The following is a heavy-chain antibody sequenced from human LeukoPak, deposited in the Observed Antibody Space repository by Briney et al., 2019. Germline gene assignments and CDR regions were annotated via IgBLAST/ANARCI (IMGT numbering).Heavy chain of an antibody. CDR2: IWYDGSNK. CDR3: ARNQDYGVYNSVGAFDI. CDR1: GFTFSSYG. J-gene: IGHJ3*02. D-gene: IGHD4-17*01. Sequence: GRSLRLSCAASGFTFSSYGMHWVRQAPGKGLEWVAVIWYDGSNKYYADSVKGRFTISRDNSKNTLYLQMNSLRAEDTAVYYCARNQDYGVYNSVGAFDIWGQGTVVTVSS. V-gene: IGHV3-33*01.